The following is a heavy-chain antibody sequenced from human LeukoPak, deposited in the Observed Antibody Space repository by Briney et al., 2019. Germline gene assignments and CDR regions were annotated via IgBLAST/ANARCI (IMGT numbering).Heavy chain of an antibody. CDR1: GGSIISSSDY. J-gene: IGHJ4*02. CDR3: ARSGDTTRITMVRGVKRSEKGFDY. V-gene: IGHV4-39*07. Sequence: SETLSLTCTLSGGSIISSSDYWGWIRQPPGKLLECIGSVYYSWSTYYNPFLKSRVTISVDTSKNQFSLKLNSVTAADTAVYYCARSGDTTRITMVRGVKRSEKGFDYWGQGTLVTVSS. D-gene: IGHD3-10*01. CDR2: VYYSWST.